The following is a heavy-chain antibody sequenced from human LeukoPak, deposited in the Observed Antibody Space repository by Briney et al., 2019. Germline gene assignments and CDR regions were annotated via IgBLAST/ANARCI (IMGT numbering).Heavy chain of an antibody. CDR1: GGSISSGDYY. J-gene: IGHJ4*02. CDR2: INHSGST. V-gene: IGHV4-30-4*01. Sequence: SETLSLTCTVSGGSISSGDYYWSWIRQPPGKGLEWIGEINHSGSTNYNPSLKSRVTISVDTSKNQFSLKLSSVTAADTAVYYCARGPPLRGAVAGTPNDYWGQGTLVTVSS. CDR3: ARGPPLRGAVAGTPNDY. D-gene: IGHD6-19*01.